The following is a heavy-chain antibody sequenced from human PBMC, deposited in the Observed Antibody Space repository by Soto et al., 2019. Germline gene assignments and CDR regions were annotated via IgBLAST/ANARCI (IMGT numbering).Heavy chain of an antibody. Sequence: GGSLRLSCAASGFTFSSYGMHWVRQAPGKGLEWVAVIWYDGSNKYYADSVKGRFTISRDNSKNTLYLQMNSLRAEDTAVYYCARDSGGYLRDYWGQGTLVTVSS. J-gene: IGHJ4*02. CDR1: GFTFSSYG. V-gene: IGHV3-33*01. CDR2: IWYDGSNK. CDR3: ARDSGGYLRDY. D-gene: IGHD2-15*01.